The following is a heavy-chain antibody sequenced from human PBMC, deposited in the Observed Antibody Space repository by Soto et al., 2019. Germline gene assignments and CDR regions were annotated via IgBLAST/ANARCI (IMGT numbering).Heavy chain of an antibody. J-gene: IGHJ6*02. CDR2: IYYSGST. CDR1: GGSISSYY. D-gene: IGHD3-3*01. Sequence: TSETLSLTCTVSGGSISSYYWSWIRQPPGKGLEWIGNIYYSGSTNYNPSLQSRVTISVDTSKNQFSLKLSSVTAADTAVYYCARRSGDDFWSGFSAMDVWGQGTTFTVSS. V-gene: IGHV4-59*01. CDR3: ARRSGDDFWSGFSAMDV.